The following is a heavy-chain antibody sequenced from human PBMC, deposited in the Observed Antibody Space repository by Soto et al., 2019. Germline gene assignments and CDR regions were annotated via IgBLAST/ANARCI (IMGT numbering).Heavy chain of an antibody. CDR1: GGTFSSYT. V-gene: IGHV1-69*02. CDR2: IIPILGIA. J-gene: IGHJ4*02. CDR3: ARGPPYSSSSYFDY. D-gene: IGHD6-6*01. Sequence: QVQLVQSGAEVKKPGSSVKVSCKASGGTFSSYTISWVRQAPGQGLEWMGRIIPILGIANYAQKFQGRVTITAEKSTSTAYMELSSLRSEDTAVYYCARGPPYSSSSYFDYWGQGTLVTVSS.